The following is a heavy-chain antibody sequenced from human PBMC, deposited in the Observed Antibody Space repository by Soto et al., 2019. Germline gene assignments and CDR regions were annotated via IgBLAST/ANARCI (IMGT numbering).Heavy chain of an antibody. CDR1: GFTFSSYG. J-gene: IGHJ4*02. CDR2: IWYDGSNK. CDR3: ARDNTVAGQHFDY. V-gene: IGHV3-33*01. Sequence: GGSLRLSCAASGFTFSSYGMHWVRQAPGKGLEWVAGIWYDGSNKYYADSVKGRFTISGDNSKNTLYLQMNSLRAEDTAVYYWARDNTVAGQHFDYWGQGTLVTVSS. D-gene: IGHD6-19*01.